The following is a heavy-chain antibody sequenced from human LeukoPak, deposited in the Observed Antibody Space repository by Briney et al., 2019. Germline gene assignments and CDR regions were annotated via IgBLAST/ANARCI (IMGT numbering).Heavy chain of an antibody. CDR1: GFTFSSYW. CDR2: IKQDGSKK. J-gene: IGHJ4*02. Sequence: GGSLRLSCAASGFTFSSYWMNWARQAPGRGLEWVANIKQDGSKKSYVDSVKGRFTISRDNAKNSLYLQMNSLRAEDTAIYYCTRVGYIDEGIDYWGQGTLVTVSS. V-gene: IGHV3-7*04. CDR3: TRVGYIDEGIDY. D-gene: IGHD5-24*01.